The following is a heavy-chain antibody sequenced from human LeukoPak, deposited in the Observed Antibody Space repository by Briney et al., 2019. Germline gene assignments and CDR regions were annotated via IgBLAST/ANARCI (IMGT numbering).Heavy chain of an antibody. J-gene: IGHJ3*02. CDR1: GFTLSSLG. Sequence: GGSLRLSCAASGFTLSSLGMHWVRQAPGNGPEGVAVIWFDGSNNYYPDSVTGRFTLSRGNSKNKLYLQMSSLRAERTALYYCARDRGVGRSAFAIWGQGAMVTVSS. D-gene: IGHD3-10*01. CDR3: ARDRGVGRSAFAI. V-gene: IGHV3-33*01. CDR2: IWFDGSNN.